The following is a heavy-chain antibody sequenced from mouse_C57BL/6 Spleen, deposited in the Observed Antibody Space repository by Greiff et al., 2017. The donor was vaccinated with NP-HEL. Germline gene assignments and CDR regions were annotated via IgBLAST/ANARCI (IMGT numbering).Heavy chain of an antibody. D-gene: IGHD1-1*01. CDR1: GYTFTSYW. Sequence: QVHVKQPGAELVRPGSSVKLSCKASGYTFTSYWMHWVKQRPIQGLEWIGNIDPSDSETHYNQKFKDKATLTVDKSSSTAYMQLSSLTSEDSAVYYCARGYYGSSSAYWGQGTLVTVSA. V-gene: IGHV1-52*01. CDR2: IDPSDSET. J-gene: IGHJ3*01. CDR3: ARGYYGSSSAY.